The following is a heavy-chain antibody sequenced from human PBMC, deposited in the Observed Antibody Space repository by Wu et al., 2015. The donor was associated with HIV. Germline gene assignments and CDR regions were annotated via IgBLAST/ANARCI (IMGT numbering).Heavy chain of an antibody. CDR3: ARDRSFYDSSGSYSYYYYMDV. CDR2: IIPIFGTA. CDR1: GGTFSSYA. J-gene: IGHJ6*03. Sequence: QVQLVQSGAEVKKPGSSVKVSCKASGGTFSSYAISWVRQAPGQGLEWMGGIIPIFGTANYAQKFQGRVTITADESTSTAYMELSSLRSEDTAVYYCARDRSFYDSSGSYSYYYYMDVWGKGTTVTVSS. D-gene: IGHD3-22*01. V-gene: IGHV1-69*12.